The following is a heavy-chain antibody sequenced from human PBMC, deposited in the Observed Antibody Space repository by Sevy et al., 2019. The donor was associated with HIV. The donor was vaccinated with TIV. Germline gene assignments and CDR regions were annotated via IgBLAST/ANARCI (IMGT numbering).Heavy chain of an antibody. D-gene: IGHD1-26*01. J-gene: IGHJ6*02. CDR2: IDHSGSI. CDR1: GGSXSGYD. V-gene: IGHV4-34*01. CDR3: XXAFRSVVPATVLGXXXWXXXXXXX. Sequence: SETLSLTCAVYGGSXSGYDWSWIRQPPGKGLEWVGEIDHSGSINYNPSLKSRVTISIDTSNNQFSLKLTSVTAADTAVYYXXXAFRSVVPATVLGXXXWXXXXXXXWGXXTTVTVSS.